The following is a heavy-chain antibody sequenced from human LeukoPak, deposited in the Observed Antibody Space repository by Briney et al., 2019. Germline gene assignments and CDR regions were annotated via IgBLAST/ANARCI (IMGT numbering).Heavy chain of an antibody. CDR1: GGSISSSSYY. D-gene: IGHD4-17*01. Sequence: ASETLSLTCTVSGGSISSSSYYWGWIRQPPGKGLEWIGSIYYSGSTYYNPSLKSRVTISVDTSKNQFSLKLSSVTAADTAVYYCARHDYGDYPFDYWGQGTLVTVSS. J-gene: IGHJ4*02. CDR3: ARHDYGDYPFDY. V-gene: IGHV4-39*01. CDR2: IYYSGST.